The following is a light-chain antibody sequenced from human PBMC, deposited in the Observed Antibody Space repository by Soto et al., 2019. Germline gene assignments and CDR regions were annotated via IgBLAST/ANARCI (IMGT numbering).Light chain of an antibody. V-gene: IGLV1-40*01. J-gene: IGLJ1*01. CDR1: SSNIGAGYD. CDR2: GNS. Sequence: QSVLTQPPSVSGAPGQRVTISCTGSSSNIGAGYDVHWYQQLPGTAPKLLIYGNSNRPSGVPDRFSGSKSGTSASLAITGLQAEDEADYYCQSYDSSLSRVFGTGPKVTVL. CDR3: QSYDSSLSRV.